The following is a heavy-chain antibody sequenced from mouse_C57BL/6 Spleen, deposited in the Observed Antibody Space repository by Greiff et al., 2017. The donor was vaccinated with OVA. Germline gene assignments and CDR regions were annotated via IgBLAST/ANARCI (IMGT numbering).Heavy chain of an antibody. Sequence: QVHVKQSGPGLVQPSQSLSITCTVSGFSLTSYGVHWVRQSPGKGLEWLGVIWSGGSTDYNAAFISRLSIRKDNSKSQVFFKMNSLQAEDTAIYSCARNGVGPYFDVWGTGTTVTVSS. CDR2: IWSGGST. CDR3: ARNGVGPYFDV. D-gene: IGHD4-1*01. CDR1: GFSLTSYG. J-gene: IGHJ1*03. V-gene: IGHV2-2*01.